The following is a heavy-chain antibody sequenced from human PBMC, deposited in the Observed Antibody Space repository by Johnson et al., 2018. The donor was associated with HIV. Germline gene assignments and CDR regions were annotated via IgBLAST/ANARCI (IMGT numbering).Heavy chain of an antibody. Sequence: VQLVESGGALVQPGASLRLSCAASGFTFSTYDMYWVRQATGKGLEWVSTIGTAGDTYYAGSVKGRFTISRENANNSLYLQMNSLRAGDTAVYYCARTGVLGAFDIWGQGTMVTVSS. CDR3: ARTGVLGAFDI. D-gene: IGHD2-8*02. J-gene: IGHJ3*02. CDR1: GFTFSTYD. V-gene: IGHV3-13*01. CDR2: IGTAGDT.